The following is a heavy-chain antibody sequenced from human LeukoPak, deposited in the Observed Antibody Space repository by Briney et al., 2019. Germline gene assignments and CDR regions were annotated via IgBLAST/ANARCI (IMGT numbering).Heavy chain of an antibody. CDR3: ARDRAMTTVTTGLGWGIDY. Sequence: GRSLRLSCAASGFTFSSYAMHWVRQAPGKGLEWVAVISYDGSNKYYADSVKGRFTISRDNSKNTLYLKMNSLRAEDTAVYYCARDRAMTTVTTGLGWGIDYWGQGTLVTVSS. CDR1: GFTFSSYA. D-gene: IGHD4-17*01. V-gene: IGHV3-30*04. CDR2: ISYDGSNK. J-gene: IGHJ4*02.